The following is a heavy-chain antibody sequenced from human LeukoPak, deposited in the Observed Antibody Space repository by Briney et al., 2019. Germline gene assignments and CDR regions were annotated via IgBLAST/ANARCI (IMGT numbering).Heavy chain of an antibody. CDR2: ISYDGSNK. Sequence: GGSLRLSCAASGFTFSSYGMHWVRQAPGKGLEWVAVISYDGSNKYYADSVKGRFTISRDNSKNTLYLQMNSLRAEDTAVYYCARDRGFSGSLYYFDYWGQGTLVTVSS. J-gene: IGHJ4*02. CDR3: ARDRGFSGSLYYFDY. D-gene: IGHD1-26*01. CDR1: GFTFSSYG. V-gene: IGHV3-30*19.